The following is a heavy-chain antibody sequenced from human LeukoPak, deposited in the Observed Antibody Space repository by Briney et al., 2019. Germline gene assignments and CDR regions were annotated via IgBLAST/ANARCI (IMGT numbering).Heavy chain of an antibody. V-gene: IGHV3-15*01. CDR2: VTSESDGGIK. Sequence: GGSLTLSCAASGFTFSNAWMNWVRQAPGKGLEWVGRVTSESDGGIKDYAAPVKGRFIISRDDSENMLYLQMNSLKTEDTAVYYCARPFLTVRGAYYFDYWGQGTLVTVSS. CDR1: GFTFSNAW. D-gene: IGHD3-10*01. CDR3: ARPFLTVRGAYYFDY. J-gene: IGHJ4*02.